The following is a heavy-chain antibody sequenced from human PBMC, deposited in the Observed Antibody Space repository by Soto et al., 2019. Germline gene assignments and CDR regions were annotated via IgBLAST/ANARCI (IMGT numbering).Heavy chain of an antibody. CDR3: AHSFRGIWSGPTLDD. Sequence: SGPTLVNPTRPLTLTCTFSGFPNHTSGGGVGWIRQPPGKALEWLALIYWNDDKRYSPSLKSRLTITKDTSKNKVVRTMTNMDPVDPATYYCAHSFRGIWSGPTLDDWGQGTLVTVSS. CDR2: IYWNDDK. V-gene: IGHV2-5*01. CDR1: GFPNHTSGGG. J-gene: IGHJ4*02. D-gene: IGHD3-3*01.